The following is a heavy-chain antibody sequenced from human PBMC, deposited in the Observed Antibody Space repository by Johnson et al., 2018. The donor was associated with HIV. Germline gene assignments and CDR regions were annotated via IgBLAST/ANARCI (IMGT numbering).Heavy chain of an antibody. Sequence: VQLVESGGGLVQPGGSLRLSCAASGFTFSSYGMSWVRQAPGKGLEWVSGVTGTGGDTYYAESVKGRFTISRDNSKNTLYLQMNMLRAEDTAVYFCASQVRGLRLGVDAFDIWGQGTMVTVSS. CDR2: VTGTGGDT. V-gene: IGHV3-23*04. CDR3: ASQVRGLRLGVDAFDI. J-gene: IGHJ3*02. CDR1: GFTFSSYG. D-gene: IGHD3-16*01.